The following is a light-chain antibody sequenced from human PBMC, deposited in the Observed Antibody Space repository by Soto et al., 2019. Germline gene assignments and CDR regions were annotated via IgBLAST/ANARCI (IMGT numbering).Light chain of an antibody. CDR2: GAS. V-gene: IGKV3-15*01. CDR1: QSVSSN. CDR3: QQYNNWPPKT. J-gene: IGKJ1*01. Sequence: EIVMTQSPATLSVSPGERATLSCRASQSVSSNLAWYQQKPGQAPRLLIYGASTRATGIPARFSGGGSGTEFTLTISSLQSEDFAVYYCQQYNNWPPKTFGQGTK.